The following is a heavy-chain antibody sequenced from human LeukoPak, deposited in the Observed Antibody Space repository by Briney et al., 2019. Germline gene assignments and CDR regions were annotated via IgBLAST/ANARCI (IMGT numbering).Heavy chain of an antibody. J-gene: IGHJ3*02. CDR2: IYTSGST. CDR3: ARQKCTSTSCLTKNAFDI. V-gene: IGHV4-4*09. D-gene: IGHD2-2*01. CDR1: GSISSYY. Sequence: SETLSLACTVSGSISSYYWSWIRQPPGKGLEWIGYIYTSGSTNYNPSLKSRVTISVDTSKNQFSLDLSSVTAADTAVYYCARQKCTSTSCLTKNAFDIWGQGTMVTVSS.